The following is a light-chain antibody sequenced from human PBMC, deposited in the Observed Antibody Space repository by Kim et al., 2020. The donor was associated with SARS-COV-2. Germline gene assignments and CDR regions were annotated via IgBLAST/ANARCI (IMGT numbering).Light chain of an antibody. CDR1: QGISSW. V-gene: IGKV1-12*01. Sequence: ASEGGRVTISDRASQGISSWLAWYQKKPGKAPKLLIYSASRLQSGVPSRFSGSGSGTDFTLTIISLQPEDSATYYCQQADSFPRTFGQGTKVDIK. CDR3: QQADSFPRT. J-gene: IGKJ1*01. CDR2: SAS.